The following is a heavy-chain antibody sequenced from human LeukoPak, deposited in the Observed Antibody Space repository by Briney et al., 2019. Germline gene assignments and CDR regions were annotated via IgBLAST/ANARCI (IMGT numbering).Heavy chain of an antibody. V-gene: IGHV3-30*18. CDR2: ISYDGSTI. J-gene: IGHJ4*02. Sequence: GGSLRLSCAASGFTFSSYDMHWVRQAPGKGLEWVAVISYDGSTIYYADSVKGRFTISRDNSKNTLYLQMNSLEAEDTAVYYCAKAKSYSSGSSGYWGQGTPATVSS. CDR1: GFTFSSYD. CDR3: AKAKSYSSGSSGY. D-gene: IGHD5-18*01.